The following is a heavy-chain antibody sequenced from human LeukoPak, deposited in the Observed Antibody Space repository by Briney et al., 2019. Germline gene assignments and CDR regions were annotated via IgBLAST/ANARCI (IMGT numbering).Heavy chain of an antibody. V-gene: IGHV3-48*04. CDR1: GFTFSPYP. CDR2: ISGPSDTI. CDR3: ARDLGRDGYFDS. D-gene: IGHD5-24*01. J-gene: IGHJ4*02. Sequence: GGSLRLSCAASGFTFSPYPMNWVRQAPGKGLEWVSYISGPSDTIHYADSVKGRFTISRDNAKNSLYLQMNSLGAEDTAVYYCARDLGRDGYFDSWGQGTLVTVSS.